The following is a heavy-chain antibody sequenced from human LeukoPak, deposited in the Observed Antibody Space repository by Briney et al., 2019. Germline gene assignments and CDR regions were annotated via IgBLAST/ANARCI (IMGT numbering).Heavy chain of an antibody. Sequence: GGSLRLSCAASGFTFSSYSMNWVRQTPGKGLEWVSSISSTSTYIYYADSVRGRFTISRDNAKNSLYLQMNSLRAEDTAVYYCAREPTAMILWGQGTLVTVSS. CDR1: GFTFSSYS. J-gene: IGHJ4*02. D-gene: IGHD5-18*01. V-gene: IGHV3-21*01. CDR3: AREPTAMIL. CDR2: ISSTSTYI.